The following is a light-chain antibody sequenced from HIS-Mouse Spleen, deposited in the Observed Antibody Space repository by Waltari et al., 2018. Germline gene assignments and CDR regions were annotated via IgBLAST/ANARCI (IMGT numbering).Light chain of an antibody. V-gene: IGKV3-20*01. Sequence: EIVLTQSPGTLSLSPGERATLSCRASQSVSSSYLAWYQQKPGQAPRLLIYGASSRATGIPDRFSGSGSGTDFTLTISRLEPEDFAVYYCQQYNNWQFTFGPGTKVDIK. CDR1: QSVSSSY. CDR2: GAS. CDR3: QQYNNWQFT. J-gene: IGKJ3*01.